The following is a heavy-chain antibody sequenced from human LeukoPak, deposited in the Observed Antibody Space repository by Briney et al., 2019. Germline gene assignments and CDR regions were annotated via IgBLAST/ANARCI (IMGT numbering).Heavy chain of an antibody. J-gene: IGHJ4*02. CDR1: GYTFPSYG. Sequence: SVKVSCKASGYTFPSYGISWVRQAPGQGLEWMGRIIPILGIANYAQKFQGRVTITADKSTSTAYMELSSLRSEDTAVYYCSSWTFVLGFHYWGQGTLVTVSS. D-gene: IGHD1-1*01. CDR2: IIPILGIA. CDR3: SSWTFVLGFHY. V-gene: IGHV1-69*04.